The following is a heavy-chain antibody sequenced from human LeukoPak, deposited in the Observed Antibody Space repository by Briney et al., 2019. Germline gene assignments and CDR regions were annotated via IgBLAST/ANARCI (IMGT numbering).Heavy chain of an antibody. CDR3: ARHPQLLWFGTPAWFDP. Sequence: SETLSLTCTVSGGSISSYYWGWIRQPSGKGLGWIGSIYYSVSTSYNPSLTSRVTISVDTSKSQFSLRLSSVTAPHTAVYYCARHPQLLWFGTPAWFDPWGQGTLVTVSS. CDR1: GGSISSYY. D-gene: IGHD3-10*01. CDR2: IYYSVST. J-gene: IGHJ5*02. V-gene: IGHV4-39*01.